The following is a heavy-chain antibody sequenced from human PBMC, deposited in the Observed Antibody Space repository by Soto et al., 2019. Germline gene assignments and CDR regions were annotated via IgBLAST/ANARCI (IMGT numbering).Heavy chain of an antibody. V-gene: IGHV5-51*01. CDR2: IYPSDSDT. CDR1: GFSFSSYW. Sequence: PGESLKISCKGSGFSFSSYWIGWVRQMPGKGLEWMGIIYPSDSDTRYSPSFQGQVTISADKSINTAYLQWSSLKASDTAMYYCERRGSYDSSGVDYWGQGTLVTVSS. CDR3: ERRGSYDSSGVDY. D-gene: IGHD3-22*01. J-gene: IGHJ4*02.